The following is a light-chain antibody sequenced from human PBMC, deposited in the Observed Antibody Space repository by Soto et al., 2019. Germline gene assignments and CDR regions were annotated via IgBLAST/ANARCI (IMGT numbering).Light chain of an antibody. CDR2: GIS. CDR3: QQYVTSSPRT. V-gene: IGKV3-20*01. J-gene: IGKJ1*01. CDR1: HTISSSY. Sequence: EIVLTQSPGTLSLSPGERATLSCRASHTISSSYLAWYQQKPGQAPRLLMYGISRRATGIPDRFSGSGSGTVFTLTITRLEPADFAVYYCQQYVTSSPRTFGQGTKLDIK.